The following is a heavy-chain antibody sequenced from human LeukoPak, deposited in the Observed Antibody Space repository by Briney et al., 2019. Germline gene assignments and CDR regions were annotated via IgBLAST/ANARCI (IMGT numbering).Heavy chain of an antibody. J-gene: IGHJ4*02. CDR3: ARVQNEWQLLPGFDY. Sequence: GGSLRLSCAASGFTFTRYWMHWVRQAPGKGLVWVSRINTDGSSTAYADSVKGRFTTSRDNAKNTVYLQMNSLRAEDTAVYYCARVQNEWQLLPGFDYWGQGTLVTVSS. D-gene: IGHD1-26*01. CDR2: INTDGSST. CDR1: GFTFTRYW. V-gene: IGHV3-74*01.